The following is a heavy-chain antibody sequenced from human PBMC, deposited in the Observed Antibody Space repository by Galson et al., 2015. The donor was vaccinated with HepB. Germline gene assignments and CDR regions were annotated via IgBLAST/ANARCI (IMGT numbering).Heavy chain of an antibody. Sequence: SVKVSCKASGYTFTGYYMHWVRQAPGQGLEWMGWINPNSGGTDYAQKFQGRVTMTRSTSTSTAYMELSSLRSEDTAVYYCARAWPTYYDFWSGYPENPWGQGTLVTVSS. J-gene: IGHJ4*02. D-gene: IGHD3-3*01. V-gene: IGHV1-2*02. CDR2: INPNSGGT. CDR1: GYTFTGYY. CDR3: ARAWPTYYDFWSGYPENP.